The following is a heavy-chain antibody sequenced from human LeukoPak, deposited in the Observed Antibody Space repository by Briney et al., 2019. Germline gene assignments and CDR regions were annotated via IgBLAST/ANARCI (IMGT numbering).Heavy chain of an antibody. CDR2: VSGGESRT. V-gene: IGHV3-23*01. CDR1: GFTFSTFA. J-gene: IGHJ4*02. CDR3: AKLGGMYLVNHFDH. Sequence: GGSLRLACAASGFTFSTFAMGWVRQAPGKGLEWVSGVSGGESRTYYADSVKGRFTLSRDNSKSTLFLQMDNLGVEDTAVYFCAKLGGMYLVNHFDHWGQGALVSVSS. D-gene: IGHD4-23*01.